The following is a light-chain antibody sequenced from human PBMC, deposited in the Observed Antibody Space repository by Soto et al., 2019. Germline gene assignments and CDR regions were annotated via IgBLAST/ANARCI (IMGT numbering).Light chain of an antibody. V-gene: IGKV1-39*01. CDR3: QQSYSSPFT. Sequence: DIQMTQSPSSLSASVGDRVTITSRASQSISSYLNWYQQKPGKAPKLLIYAASSLQSGVPSRFSGSGSGTDFTLTISSLQPEDYATYYCQQSYSSPFTFGPGTEVEIK. CDR2: AAS. J-gene: IGKJ3*01. CDR1: QSISSY.